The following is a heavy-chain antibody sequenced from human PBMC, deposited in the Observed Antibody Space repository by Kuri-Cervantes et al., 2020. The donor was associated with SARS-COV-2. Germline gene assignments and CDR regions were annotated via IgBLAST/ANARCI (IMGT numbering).Heavy chain of an antibody. CDR3: ARDFNYWYFDL. CDR2: IYYSGST. J-gene: IGHJ2*01. Sequence: SETLSLSCTVSGGSISSGDYYWSWIRQPPGKGLEWIGYIYYSGSTYYNPSLKSRVTISVDTSKNQFSLKLSSATAADTAVYYCARDFNYWYFDLWGRGTLVTVSS. V-gene: IGHV4-30-4*08. CDR1: GGSISSGDYY.